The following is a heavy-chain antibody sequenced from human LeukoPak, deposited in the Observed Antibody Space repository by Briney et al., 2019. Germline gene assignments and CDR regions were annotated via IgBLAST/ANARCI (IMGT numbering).Heavy chain of an antibody. CDR2: IWYDGSNK. CDR1: GFTFSSYG. Sequence: GGSLRLSCAASGFTFSSYGMHWVRQAPGKGLEWVAVIWYDGSNKYYADSVKGRFTISRDNSKNTLYLQMNSLRAEDTAVYYWARDRVWFDPWGQGTLVTVSS. V-gene: IGHV3-33*01. D-gene: IGHD6-13*01. J-gene: IGHJ5*02. CDR3: ARDRVWFDP.